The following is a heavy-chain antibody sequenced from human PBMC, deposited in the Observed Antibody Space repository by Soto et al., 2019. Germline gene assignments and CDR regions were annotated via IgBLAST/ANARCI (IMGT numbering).Heavy chain of an antibody. D-gene: IGHD3-10*01. CDR1: GGSISNSNW. CDR3: AHRQVLLWFGESNGDWFDP. J-gene: IGHJ5*02. Sequence: SETLSLTCAVFGGSISNSNWWTWVRQPPGKGLDWIGEIFHSGSTNYNSSLMGRVTISVDKANNQFSLKLSSVTAADTAVYYCAHRQVLLWFGESNGDWFDPWGQGTLVTVSS. CDR2: IFHSGST. V-gene: IGHV4-4*02.